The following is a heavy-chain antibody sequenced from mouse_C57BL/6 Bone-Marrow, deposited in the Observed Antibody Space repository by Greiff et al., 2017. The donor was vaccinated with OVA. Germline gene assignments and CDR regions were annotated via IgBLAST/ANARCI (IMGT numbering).Heavy chain of an antibody. Sequence: VQLQQSGAELVRPGTSVKVSCKASGYAFTNYLIEWVKQRPGQGLEWIGVINPGSGGTNYNEKFKGKATLTADKSSSTAYMQLSSLTSEDSAVYFCARDYDLYYFDYWGQGTTLTVSS. CDR1: GYAFTNYL. CDR3: ARDYDLYYFDY. V-gene: IGHV1-54*01. J-gene: IGHJ2*01. CDR2: INPGSGGT. D-gene: IGHD2-4*01.